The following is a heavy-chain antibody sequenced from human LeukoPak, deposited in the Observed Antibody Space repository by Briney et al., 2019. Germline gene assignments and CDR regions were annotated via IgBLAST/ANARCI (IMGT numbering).Heavy chain of an antibody. D-gene: IGHD3-10*01. V-gene: IGHV1-2*02. J-gene: IGHJ5*02. Sequence: ASVKVSCKASGYTFTGYYMHWVRQAPGQGLEWMGWINPNSGGTNYAQKFQGRVTMTRDTSISTAYMELSRLRADDTAGYYCANSPMVPGVTGWTDPSGQGTLVTASS. CDR3: ANSPMVPGVTGWTDP. CDR2: INPNSGGT. CDR1: GYTFTGYY.